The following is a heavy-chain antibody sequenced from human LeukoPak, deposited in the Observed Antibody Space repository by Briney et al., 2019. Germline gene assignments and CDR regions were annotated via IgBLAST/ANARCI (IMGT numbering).Heavy chain of an antibody. D-gene: IGHD5-18*01. CDR2: IYYSGGT. V-gene: IGHV4-39*01. CDR1: GGSISSSSYY. CDR3: ARQSTAMVTFDY. J-gene: IGHJ4*02. Sequence: PSETLSLTCTGSGGSISSSSYYWGWIRQPPGKGLEWIGSIYYSGGTYYNPSLKGRVTISVDTSKNQFSLKLSSVTTADTAVYYCARQSTAMVTFDYWGQGTLVTVSS.